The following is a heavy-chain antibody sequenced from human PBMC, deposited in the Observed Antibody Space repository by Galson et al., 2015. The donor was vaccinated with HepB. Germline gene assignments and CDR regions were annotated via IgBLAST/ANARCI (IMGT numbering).Heavy chain of an antibody. CDR1: GGSFSGYY. D-gene: IGHD2-2*01. J-gene: IGHJ6*02. V-gene: IGHV4-34*01. CDR2: INHSGST. Sequence: SETLSLTCAVYGGSFSGYYWSWIRQPPGKGLEWIGEINHSGSTNYNPSLKSRVTISEDTSKNQFSLKLSSVTAADTAVYYCARAEKYQLLPRRVHNYGMDVWGQGTTVTVSS. CDR3: ARAEKYQLLPRRVHNYGMDV.